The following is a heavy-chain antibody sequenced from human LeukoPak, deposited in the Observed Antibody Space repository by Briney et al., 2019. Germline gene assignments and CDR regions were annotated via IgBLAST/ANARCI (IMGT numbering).Heavy chain of an antibody. CDR2: INPSGGST. D-gene: IGHD2-2*01. Sequence: GASLKVSCKASGYTFTSYYMHLVRQAPGQGLEWMGIINPSGGSTSYAQKFQGRVTMTRDTSTSTVYMELSSLRSEDTAVYYCARDSTQYCSSTSCYVDYWGQGTLVTVSS. V-gene: IGHV1-46*01. CDR1: GYTFTSYY. J-gene: IGHJ4*02. CDR3: ARDSTQYCSSTSCYVDY.